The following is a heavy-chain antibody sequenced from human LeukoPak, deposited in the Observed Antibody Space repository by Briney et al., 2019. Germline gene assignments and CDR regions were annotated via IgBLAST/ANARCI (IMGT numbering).Heavy chain of an antibody. Sequence: SETLSLTCTVSDNSISSFYWSWIRQPPGKGLEWIGFVYKTGHTNYNPSLKSRVAISLDGSKSQVSLRLTSVTAADTAVYYCTPHRFGEPHFEYWGRGTLVSVSS. CDR2: VYKTGHT. V-gene: IGHV4-59*08. J-gene: IGHJ4*02. D-gene: IGHD3-10*01. CDR3: TPHRFGEPHFEY. CDR1: DNSISSFY.